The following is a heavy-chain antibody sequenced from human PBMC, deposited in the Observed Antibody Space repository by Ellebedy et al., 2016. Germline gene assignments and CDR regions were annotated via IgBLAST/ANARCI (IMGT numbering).Heavy chain of an antibody. CDR1: GFTFGDYA. V-gene: IGHV3-49*03. J-gene: IGHJ6*02. Sequence: GESLKISCTASGFTFGDYAMSWFRQAPGKGLEWVGFIRSKAYGGTTEYAASVKGRFTISRDDSKSIAYLQMNSLKTEDTAVYYCTRDLESVEGWYYYYGMDVWGQGTTVTVSS. CDR2: IRSKAYGGTT. CDR3: TRDLESVEGWYYYYGMDV. D-gene: IGHD3-3*01.